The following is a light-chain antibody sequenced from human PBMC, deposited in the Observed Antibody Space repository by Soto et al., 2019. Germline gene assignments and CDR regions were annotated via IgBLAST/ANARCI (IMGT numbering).Light chain of an antibody. CDR2: DAY. V-gene: IGKV3-11*01. J-gene: IGKJ5*01. CDR3: EHSSDSIT. Sequence: TTSPSTXSFLGTHRPPHSCRASQSVRKSLAWFQQKTGKXPXXXIYDAYNRATGITARFSGSGYGTDLTLTRRRLENEDCAVYYCEHSSDSITVGQGTRLEI. CDR1: QSVRKS.